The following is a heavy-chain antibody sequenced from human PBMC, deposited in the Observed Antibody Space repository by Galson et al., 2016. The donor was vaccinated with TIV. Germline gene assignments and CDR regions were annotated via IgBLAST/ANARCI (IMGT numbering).Heavy chain of an antibody. D-gene: IGHD7-27*01. J-gene: IGHJ3*01. CDR1: GFTFTTYG. Sequence: SLRLSCAASGFTFTTYGMHWVRQTAYKGLEWVAFMHYDGSDKKYADSVKGRFALSRDSSKSTLYLQMNSLRNDDTALYYCANLGLDAFDVWGQGTMVTVSS. V-gene: IGHV3-30*02. CDR2: MHYDGSDK. CDR3: ANLGLDAFDV.